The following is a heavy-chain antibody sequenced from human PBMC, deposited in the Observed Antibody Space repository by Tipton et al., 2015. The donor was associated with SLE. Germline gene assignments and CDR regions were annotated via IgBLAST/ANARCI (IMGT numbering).Heavy chain of an antibody. Sequence: GSLRLSCAASGFTFSSYSMNWVRQAPGKGLEWVSYISSSSSTIYYADSVKGRFTISRDNAKNSLYLQMNSLRAEDTAVYYCAREEKKYSSSYGMDVWGQGTTVTVSS. CDR3: AREEKKYSSSYGMDV. D-gene: IGHD6-13*01. CDR1: GFTFSSYS. J-gene: IGHJ6*02. CDR2: ISSSSSTI. V-gene: IGHV3-48*01.